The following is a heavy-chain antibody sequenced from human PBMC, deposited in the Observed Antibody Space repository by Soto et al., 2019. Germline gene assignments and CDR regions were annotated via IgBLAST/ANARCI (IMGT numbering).Heavy chain of an antibody. CDR3: AVIVGATL. J-gene: IGHJ4*02. D-gene: IGHD1-26*01. Sequence: QVQLVESGGGVVQPGRSLRLSCAASGFTFSSYGMHWVRQAPGKGLEWVAVISYDGSNKYYADSVKGRFTISRENSKNTLYLQMNSLRAEDTAVYYCAVIVGATLWGQGTLVTVSS. CDR1: GFTFSSYG. V-gene: IGHV3-30*03. CDR2: ISYDGSNK.